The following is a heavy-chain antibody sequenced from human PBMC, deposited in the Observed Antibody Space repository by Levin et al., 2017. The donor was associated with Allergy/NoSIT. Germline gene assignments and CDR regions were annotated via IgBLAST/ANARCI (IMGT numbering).Heavy chain of an antibody. J-gene: IGHJ6*03. CDR1: GYSFTSYW. Sequence: GGSLRLSCQGSGYSFTSYWIGWVRQMPGKGLEWMGLIYPGDSDTRYSPSFQGQVTISADKSIRTAYLQWSSLKASDTAIYYCARRGTRDYYYYMDVWGKGTTVTVSS. V-gene: IGHV5-51*01. D-gene: IGHD1-1*01. CDR2: IYPGDSDT. CDR3: ARRGTRDYYYYMDV.